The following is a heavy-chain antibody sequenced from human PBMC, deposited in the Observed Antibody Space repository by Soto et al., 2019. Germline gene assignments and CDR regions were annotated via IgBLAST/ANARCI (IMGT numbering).Heavy chain of an antibody. CDR3: VGSSGMRNNIGFDY. J-gene: IGHJ4*02. CDR1: GGSISSYY. Sequence: PSETLSLTCTVSGGSISSYYWSWIRQPPGKGLEWIGYIYYSGSTNYNPSLKSRVTISVDTSKNQFSLKLSSVTAADTAVYYCVGSSGMRNNIGFDYRGQRTPVTVSS. D-gene: IGHD3-22*01. V-gene: IGHV4-59*01. CDR2: IYYSGST.